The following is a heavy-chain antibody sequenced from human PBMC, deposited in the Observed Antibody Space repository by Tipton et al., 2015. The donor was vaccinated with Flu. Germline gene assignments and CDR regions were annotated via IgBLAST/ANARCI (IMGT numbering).Heavy chain of an antibody. J-gene: IGHJ3*02. CDR2: IYYSGSP. D-gene: IGHD6-19*01. V-gene: IGHV4-39*07. CDR3: ARSAVAGILDGFDI. CDR1: GGSISSYY. Sequence: TLSLTCTVSGGSISSYYWGWIRQPPGKGLEWIGIIYYSGSPYYNPSLKSRVTISVDTSKNQFSLKLSSVTAADTAVYYCARSAVAGILDGFDIWGQGTMVTVSS.